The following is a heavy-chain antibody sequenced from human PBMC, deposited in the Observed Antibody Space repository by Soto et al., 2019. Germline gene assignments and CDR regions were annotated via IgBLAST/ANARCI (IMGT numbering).Heavy chain of an antibody. V-gene: IGHV1-8*01. D-gene: IGHD6-13*01. CDR2: MNPNSGNT. CDR3: ARGRKQQLKKLFYNLFDY. Sequence: ASVKVSCKASGYTFTSYDINWVRQATGQGLEWMGWMNPNSGNTGYAQKFQGRVTMTRNTSISTAYMELSSLRSEDTAVYYCARGRKQQLKKLFYNLFDYWGQGTLVTVSS. J-gene: IGHJ4*02. CDR1: GYTFTSYD.